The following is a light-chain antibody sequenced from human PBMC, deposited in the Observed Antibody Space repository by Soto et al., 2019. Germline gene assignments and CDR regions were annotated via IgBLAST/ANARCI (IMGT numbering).Light chain of an antibody. CDR1: SSNIGSNT. CDR2: EGR. V-gene: IGLV1-44*01. J-gene: IGLJ3*02. CDR3: CAYAGVGTWV. Sequence: QSVLTQPPSASGTPGQRVTISCSGSSSNIGSNTVNWYQQLPGTAPKLIIYEGRQRPSGVSDRFVGSKSDNTASLTISGLRTEDEADYHCCAYAGVGTWVFGGGTKLTVL.